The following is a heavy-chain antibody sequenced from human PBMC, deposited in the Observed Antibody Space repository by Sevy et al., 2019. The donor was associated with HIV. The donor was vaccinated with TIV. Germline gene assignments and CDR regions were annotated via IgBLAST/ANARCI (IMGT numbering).Heavy chain of an antibody. D-gene: IGHD3-9*01. J-gene: IGHJ6*03. CDR3: ARNARPPYDILTGYSNYYYYYMDV. CDR2: IYTSGST. Sequence: SLTCTVSGGSISSYYWSWIRQPAGKGLEWIGRIYTSGSTNYNPSLKSRVTMSVDTSKNQFSLKLSSVTAADTAVYYCARNARPPYDILTGYSNYYYYYMDVWGKGTTVTVSS. CDR1: GGSISSYY. V-gene: IGHV4-4*07.